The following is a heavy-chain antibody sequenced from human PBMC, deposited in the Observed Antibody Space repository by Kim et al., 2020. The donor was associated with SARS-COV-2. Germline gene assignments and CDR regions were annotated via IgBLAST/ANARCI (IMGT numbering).Heavy chain of an antibody. D-gene: IGHD4-17*01. CDR2: IYPGDSDT. V-gene: IGHV5-51*01. J-gene: IGHJ2*01. Sequence: GASLKISCKGSGYSFTSYWIGWVRQMPGKGLEWMGIIYPGDSDTRYSPSFQGQVTISADKSISTAYLQWSSLKASDTAMYYCARLIDYGGKMYWYFDLWRRGTLVTVSS. CDR3: ARLIDYGGKMYWYFDL. CDR1: GYSFTSYW.